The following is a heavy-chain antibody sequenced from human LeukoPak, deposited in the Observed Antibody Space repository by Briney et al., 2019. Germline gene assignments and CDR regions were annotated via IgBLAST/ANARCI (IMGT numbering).Heavy chain of an antibody. CDR2: IYYTGST. D-gene: IGHD3-22*01. J-gene: IGHJ4*02. CDR3: ARDRGFSTFDY. V-gene: IGHV4-39*07. CDR1: GDSISSSSISSSSYY. Sequence: SETLSLTCTVSGDSISSSSISSSSYYWGWIRQPPGKGLEWVGSIYYTGSTYYNPSLRSRLTISVDTSKNQFSLRLSSVTAADTAVYYCARDRGFSTFDYWGQGTLVTVSS.